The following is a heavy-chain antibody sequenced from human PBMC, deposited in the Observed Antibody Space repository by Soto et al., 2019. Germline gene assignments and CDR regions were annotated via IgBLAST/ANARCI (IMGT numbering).Heavy chain of an antibody. Sequence: SETQSVTWPVAGGSISSYDWSWIRQPPGKGLEWIGYIYSSGSPHYTPPLKRRVTISVDTPKNQFSLKLSSVTAAVTAVYYCARGGIASSYFDYWGQGTLVTVS. CDR3: ARGGIASSYFDY. J-gene: IGHJ4*02. D-gene: IGHD6-13*01. CDR2: IYSSGSP. V-gene: IGHV4-59*01. CDR1: GGSISSYD.